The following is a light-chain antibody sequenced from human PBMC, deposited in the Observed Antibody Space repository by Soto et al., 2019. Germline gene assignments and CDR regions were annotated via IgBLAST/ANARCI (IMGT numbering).Light chain of an antibody. CDR3: QQYKSYFGRT. CDR1: QSVSGW. V-gene: IGKV1-5*01. CDR2: DAS. J-gene: IGKJ4*02. Sequence: DIQMTQYPSTLSVSVGDRVTITCRAIQSVSGWLAWYQQKVGRAPRLLIYDASTLDSGVPPRFSGSGSGTEFTLTISSLEPDDFATYYCQQYKSYFGRTVGRGTKVEIK.